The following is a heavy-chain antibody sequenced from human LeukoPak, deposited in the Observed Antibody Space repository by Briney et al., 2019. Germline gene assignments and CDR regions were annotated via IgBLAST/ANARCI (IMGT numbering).Heavy chain of an antibody. CDR3: ARSIQAGLLSGSHY. CDR1: GFSISTGYY. V-gene: IGHV4-38-2*02. CDR2: IYHSGST. J-gene: IGHJ4*02. Sequence: PETLSLTCTVSGFSISTGYYWGWIRQPPGKGLEWIGSIYHSGSTDYNRSLKSRVTISVDTSKNQFSLKLSSVTAADTAVYYCARSIQAGLLSGSHYWGQGTLVTVSS. D-gene: IGHD3-10*01.